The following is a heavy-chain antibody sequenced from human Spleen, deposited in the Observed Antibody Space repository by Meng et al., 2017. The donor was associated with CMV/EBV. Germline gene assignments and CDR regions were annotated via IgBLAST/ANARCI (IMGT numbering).Heavy chain of an antibody. V-gene: IGHV3-7*01. J-gene: IGHJ6*02. CDR3: ARLKHYHDSSDYYYYYGLDV. CDR2: IKQDGNEE. CDR1: GFTFSNYW. D-gene: IGHD3-22*01. Sequence: GESLKISCEVSGFTFSNYWMTWVRQAPGKGLEWVANIKQDGNEEYYVDSVKGRFTISRDNAKNSLYLQMNSLRAEDTAVYYCARLKHYHDSSDYYYYYGLDVWGQGTTVTVSS.